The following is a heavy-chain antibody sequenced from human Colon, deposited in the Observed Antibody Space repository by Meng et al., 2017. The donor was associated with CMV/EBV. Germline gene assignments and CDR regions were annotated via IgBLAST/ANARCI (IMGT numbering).Heavy chain of an antibody. Sequence: GESLKISCKGSGYTFTYGCIAWVRQLPGKGLEWMASIYPGSSDTRYSPLFQGQVTISADRSANTAYLQWVSLKASDTAIYFCARGTISKPFENWGQGTLVTVSS. CDR2: IYPGSSDT. CDR1: GYTFTYGC. J-gene: IGHJ4*02. V-gene: IGHV5-51*01. D-gene: IGHD2/OR15-2a*01. CDR3: ARGTISKPFEN.